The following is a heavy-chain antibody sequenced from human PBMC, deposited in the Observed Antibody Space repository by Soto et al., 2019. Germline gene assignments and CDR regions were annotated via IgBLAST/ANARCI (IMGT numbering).Heavy chain of an antibody. J-gene: IGHJ3*02. CDR1: GYTFTSYD. CDR3: AVPGLRFLEWLLSHGGVSFAI. D-gene: IGHD3-3*01. Sequence: ASVKVSCKASGYTFTSYDINWVRQATGQGLEWMGWMNPNSGNTGYAQKFQGRVTMTRNTSISTAYMELSSLRSEDTAVYYCAVPGLRFLEWLLSHGGVSFAIWGQGTMVTVSS. V-gene: IGHV1-8*01. CDR2: MNPNSGNT.